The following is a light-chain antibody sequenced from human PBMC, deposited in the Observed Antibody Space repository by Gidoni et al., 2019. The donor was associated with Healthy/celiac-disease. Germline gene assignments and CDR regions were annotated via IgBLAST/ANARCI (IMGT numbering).Light chain of an antibody. CDR2: TVS. CDR3: MQRLDFPSIT. CDR1: QSLLAIDDGNTY. Sequence: DIVLTQTPLSLPVTPGEPASISCRSSQSLLAIDDGNTYWDWYLQKPGQSPQLLIYTVSYRASGVPDRFSGSGSGTDFTLKISRVEAEDAGVYYCMQRLDFPSITFGQGTRLEIK. V-gene: IGKV2-40*01. J-gene: IGKJ5*01.